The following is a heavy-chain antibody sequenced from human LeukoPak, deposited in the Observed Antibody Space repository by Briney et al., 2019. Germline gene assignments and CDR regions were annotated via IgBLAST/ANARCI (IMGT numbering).Heavy chain of an antibody. V-gene: IGHV3-23*01. CDR1: GFTLSSYA. D-gene: IGHD1-26*01. Sequence: GGSLRLSCAASGFTLSSYAMSWVRQAPGKGLEWVSATSSSDAGTYYAESVRGRFTISRDNSKNSLYLQMNSLRAEDTAVYYCARAGRGSYHFFDYWGQGTLVTVSS. J-gene: IGHJ4*02. CDR3: ARAGRGSYHFFDY. CDR2: TSSSDAGT.